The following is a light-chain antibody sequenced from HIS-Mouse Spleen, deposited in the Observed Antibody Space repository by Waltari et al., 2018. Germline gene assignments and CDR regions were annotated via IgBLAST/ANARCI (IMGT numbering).Light chain of an antibody. CDR2: WAS. Sequence: DIVMTQSPDHLAGSLGEMATIDCKSSQSVLYSSNNKNYLAWYQQKPGQPPKLLIYWASTRESGVPDRFSGSGSGTDFTLTISSLQAEDVAVYYCQQYYSTPFTFGPGTKVDIK. CDR3: QQYYSTPFT. V-gene: IGKV4-1*01. J-gene: IGKJ3*01. CDR1: QSVLYSSNNKNY.